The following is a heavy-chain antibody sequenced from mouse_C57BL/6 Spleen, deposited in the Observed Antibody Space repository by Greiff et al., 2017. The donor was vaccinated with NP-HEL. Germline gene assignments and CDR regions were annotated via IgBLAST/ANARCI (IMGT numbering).Heavy chain of an antibody. CDR3: ASYDYDRGWFAY. Sequence: VQLQQPGAELVKPGASVKLSCKASGYTFTSYWMHWVKQRPGQGLEWIGMIHPTSGSTNYNEKFKSKATLTVDKSSSTAYMQLSSLTSEDSAVYYCASYDYDRGWFAYWGQGTLVTVSA. V-gene: IGHV1-64*01. D-gene: IGHD2-4*01. CDR2: IHPTSGST. J-gene: IGHJ3*01. CDR1: GYTFTSYW.